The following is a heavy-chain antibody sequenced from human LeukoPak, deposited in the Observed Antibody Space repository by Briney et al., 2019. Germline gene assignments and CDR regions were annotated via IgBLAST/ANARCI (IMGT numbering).Heavy chain of an antibody. CDR1: GGSISRYY. V-gene: IGHV4-59*01. J-gene: IGHJ4*02. Sequence: SETLSLTCTVSGGSISRYYWSWIRQPPGKGLEWIGYISYSGSTNYNPSLKSRVTISVDTSKNQFSLMLSSVTAADTAVYFCARGWGQQLPPTYWGQGTLVTVSS. D-gene: IGHD6-13*01. CDR2: ISYSGST. CDR3: ARGWGQQLPPTY.